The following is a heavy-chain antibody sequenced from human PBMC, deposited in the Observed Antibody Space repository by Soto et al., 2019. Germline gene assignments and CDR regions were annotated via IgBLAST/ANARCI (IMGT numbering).Heavy chain of an antibody. J-gene: IGHJ4*02. CDR2: IYYSGST. V-gene: IGHV4-39*01. Sequence: SETLSLTCTVSGGSISSSSYYWGWIRQPPGKGLEWIGSIYYSGSTYYNPSLKSRVTISVDTSKNQFSLKLSSVTAADTAVYYCARQRTTNLFDYWGQGTLVTVSS. CDR1: GGSISSSSYY. D-gene: IGHD1-1*01. CDR3: ARQRTTNLFDY.